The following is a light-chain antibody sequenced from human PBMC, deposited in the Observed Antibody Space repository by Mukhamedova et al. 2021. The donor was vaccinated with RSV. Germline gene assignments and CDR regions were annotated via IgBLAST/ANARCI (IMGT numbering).Light chain of an antibody. Sequence: WYQRRVHGKAPKLLIYQASSLESGVPSRFSGSGSGTEFTLTISLLQPYYFATYYCQEYNSYSPLTFGGGTKLEIK. CDR3: QEYNSYSPLT. CDR2: QAS. V-gene: IGKV1-5*03. J-gene: IGKJ4*01.